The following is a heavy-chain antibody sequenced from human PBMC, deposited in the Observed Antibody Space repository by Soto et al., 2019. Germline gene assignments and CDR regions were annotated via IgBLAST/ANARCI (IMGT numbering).Heavy chain of an antibody. D-gene: IGHD6-13*01. J-gene: IGHJ4*02. CDR3: ARAAYGSSTLFDY. CDR2: INHSGST. Sequence: SETLSLTCAVYGGSFSGYYWSWIRQPPGKGLEWIGEINHSGSTNYNPSLKSRVSTSVDTSKNQFSLKLSSVTAADTAVYYCARAAYGSSTLFDYWGRGALVTVS. CDR1: GGSFSGYY. V-gene: IGHV4-34*01.